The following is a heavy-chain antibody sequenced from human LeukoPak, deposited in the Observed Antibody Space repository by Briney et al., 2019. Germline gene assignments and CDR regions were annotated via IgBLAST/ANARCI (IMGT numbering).Heavy chain of an antibody. CDR2: VYYTGST. V-gene: IGHV4-59*01. Sequence: PSETLSLTCTVSGGSISSYYWSWIRQPPGKGLEWIGYVYYTGSTNYNPSLKSRVTISVDTSKNQFSLKLRSVTAADTAVYYCARALFRGSFLDYWGQETLVTVSS. CDR3: ARALFRGSFLDY. CDR1: GGSISSYY. J-gene: IGHJ4*02. D-gene: IGHD3-3*01.